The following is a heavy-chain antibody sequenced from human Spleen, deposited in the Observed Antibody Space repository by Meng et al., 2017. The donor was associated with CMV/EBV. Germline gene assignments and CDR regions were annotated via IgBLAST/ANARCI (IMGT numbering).Heavy chain of an antibody. CDR1: GFMFSSFG. V-gene: IGHV3-30*02. D-gene: IGHD2-2*01. J-gene: IGHJ4*02. CDR2: IRYDGNRE. Sequence: GGSLRLSCAASGFMFSSFGMHWVRQAPGKGLEWLAFIRYDGNREEYPDSVKGRSTISRDNSKSSLYLQLNSLRTEDTALYYCAKQGYCSSTTCHANFDYWGQGTLVTVSS. CDR3: AKQGYCSSTTCHANFDY.